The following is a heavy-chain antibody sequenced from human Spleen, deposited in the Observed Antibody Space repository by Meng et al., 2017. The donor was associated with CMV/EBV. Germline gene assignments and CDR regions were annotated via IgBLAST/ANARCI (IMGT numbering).Heavy chain of an antibody. D-gene: IGHD3-3*01. V-gene: IGHV1-24*01. J-gene: IGHJ4*02. CDR3: VVERRNDFWNSGGLAY. CDR1: GYTLTELS. Sequence: ASVKVSCKVSGYTLTELSRHWVRQAPGKGLEWMGGFDPEDGETIYAQKFQGRVTMTEDTSTDTAYMELSSLRSEDTAVYYCVVERRNDFWNSGGLAYWGQGTLVTVSS. CDR2: FDPEDGET.